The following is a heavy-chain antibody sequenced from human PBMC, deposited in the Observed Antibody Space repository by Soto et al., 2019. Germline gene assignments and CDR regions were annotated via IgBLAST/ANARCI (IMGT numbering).Heavy chain of an antibody. D-gene: IGHD3-10*01. Sequence: GGSLRLSYAASGFTFSSYAMSWVRQAPGKGLEWVSGISGSGGYTYYADPVKGRFTISRDNSKNTLYLQMNSLRAEDTAVYYCVYYKYNYGSGSSFFDYWGQGTLVTVSS. CDR1: GFTFSSYA. V-gene: IGHV3-23*01. CDR2: ISGSGGYT. J-gene: IGHJ4*02. CDR3: VYYKYNYGSGSSFFDY.